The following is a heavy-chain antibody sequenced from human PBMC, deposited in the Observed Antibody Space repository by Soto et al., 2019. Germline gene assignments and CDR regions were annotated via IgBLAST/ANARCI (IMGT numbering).Heavy chain of an antibody. CDR2: IYYSGST. Sequence: SETLSLTCTVSGGSISSYYWSWIRQPPGKGLEWIGYIYYSGSTNYNPSLKSRVTISVDTSKNQFSLKLSSVTAADTAVYYCARDHYDSSGYYIDYWGQGTPVTVSS. CDR1: GGSISSYY. D-gene: IGHD3-22*01. CDR3: ARDHYDSSGYYIDY. J-gene: IGHJ4*02. V-gene: IGHV4-59*01.